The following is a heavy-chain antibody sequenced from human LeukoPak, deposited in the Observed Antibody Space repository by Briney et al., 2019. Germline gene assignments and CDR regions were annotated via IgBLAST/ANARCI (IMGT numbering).Heavy chain of an antibody. CDR1: GFTFRSYE. CDR3: ARDHGETFDY. CDR2: ISSSGSTI. D-gene: IGHD7-27*01. J-gene: IGHJ4*02. Sequence: GGSLRLSCAASGFTFRSYEMNWVRQAPGKGLEWVSYISSSGSTIYYADSVKGRFTISRDNAKNSLYLQMNSLRAEDTAVYYCARDHGETFDYWGQGTLVTVSS. V-gene: IGHV3-48*03.